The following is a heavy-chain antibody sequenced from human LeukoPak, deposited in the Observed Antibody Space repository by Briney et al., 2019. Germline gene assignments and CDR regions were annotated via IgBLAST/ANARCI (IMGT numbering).Heavy chain of an antibody. CDR3: ARAYSNYEFDY. D-gene: IGHD4-11*01. CDR2: IWYDGSNT. V-gene: IGHV3-33*01. CDR1: GFTFSSYG. J-gene: IGHJ4*02. Sequence: GGSLRFSCAASGFTFSSYGMHWVRQAPGKGLEWVALIWYDGSNTYSADSVKGRFTISRDNSKNTLYLQMNSLRAEDTAVYYCARAYSNYEFDYWGQGTLVTVSS.